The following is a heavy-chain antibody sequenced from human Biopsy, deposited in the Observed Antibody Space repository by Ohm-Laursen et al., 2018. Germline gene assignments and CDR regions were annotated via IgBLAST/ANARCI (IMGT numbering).Heavy chain of an antibody. V-gene: IGHV1-2*02. CDR2: IDPNSGRA. J-gene: IGHJ3*02. CDR1: GYTFTGYS. Sequence: GSSVKVSCKASGYTFTGYSCHWVRQAPGQRLEWVGWIDPNSGRANYAQKFQGRITMTTDTSIITAYLEVSSLTSDYAAVYFCARASAYGVFDIWGQGTTVTVSS. D-gene: IGHD4/OR15-4a*01. CDR3: ARASAYGVFDI.